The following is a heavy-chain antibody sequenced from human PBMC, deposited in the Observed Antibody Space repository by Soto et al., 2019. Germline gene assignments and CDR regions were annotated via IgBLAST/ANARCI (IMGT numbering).Heavy chain of an antibody. CDR3: ATSSRSYYPNRVDY. J-gene: IGHJ4*02. Sequence: QVHLVQSGAEVKKPGASVKVSCKASGYTFTTFGIGWVRLAPGQGLEWMGWISSYNGNTNYAQKFQGRVTMTTDRSTSTAYMELRSLRSDDTAVYYCATSSRSYYPNRVDYWGQGTLVTVSS. V-gene: IGHV1-18*04. CDR2: ISSYNGNT. D-gene: IGHD3-10*01. CDR1: GYTFTTFG.